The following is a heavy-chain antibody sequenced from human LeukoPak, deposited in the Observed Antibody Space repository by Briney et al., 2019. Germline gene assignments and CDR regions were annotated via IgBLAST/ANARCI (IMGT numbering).Heavy chain of an antibody. CDR1: GGSFSNYA. J-gene: IGHJ4*02. Sequence: ASVKVSCKASGGSFSNYAISWVRQAPGQGLEWMGGIVPILSTTDYARKFQGRVAMTAGESTSTAYMELSSLRSDDTAVYYCARSGSVRYCSGGSRYGLDYWGQGTLVTVSS. D-gene: IGHD2-15*01. V-gene: IGHV1-69*13. CDR3: ARSGSVRYCSGGSRYGLDY. CDR2: IVPILSTT.